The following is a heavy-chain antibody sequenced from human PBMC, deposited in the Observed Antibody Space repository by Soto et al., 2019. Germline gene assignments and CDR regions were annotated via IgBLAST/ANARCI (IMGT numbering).Heavy chain of an antibody. Sequence: PGGSLRLSCAASGFTFSSYSMNWVRQAPGKGLEWVSSISSSSSYIYYADSVKGRFTISRDNAKNSLYLQMNSLRAEDTAVYYCARERWRDSGVYYYYGMDVWGQGTTVTVSS. J-gene: IGHJ6*02. CDR3: ARERWRDSGVYYYYGMDV. CDR2: ISSSSSYI. CDR1: GFTFSSYS. V-gene: IGHV3-21*01. D-gene: IGHD1-26*01.